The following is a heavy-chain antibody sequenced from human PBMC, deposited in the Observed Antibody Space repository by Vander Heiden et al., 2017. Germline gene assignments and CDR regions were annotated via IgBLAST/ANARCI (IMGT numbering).Heavy chain of an antibody. D-gene: IGHD3-10*01. V-gene: IGHV3-53*01. J-gene: IGHJ4*02. CDR3: ARERGGGIPD. CDR1: GFTASRHY. Sequence: EVQLVESGGGLLQPGGSLRPSRAASGFTASRHYMSWVRQPPGKRLEWVPVIDSGSSNYDADSVKGRFTISRDNPKNTLYLQMNSLRAEDTAVYYCARERGGGIPDWGQGTLVTVSS. CDR2: IDSGSSN.